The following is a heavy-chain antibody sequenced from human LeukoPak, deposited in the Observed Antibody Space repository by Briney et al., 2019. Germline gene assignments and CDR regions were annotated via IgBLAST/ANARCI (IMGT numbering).Heavy chain of an antibody. D-gene: IGHD1-26*01. Sequence: SETLSLTCTVSGGSISWTSYYWGWIRQPPGKGLELIGSFYYNGSTYYNPSLKSRVTISVDTSKNQFSLKLSSVTAADTAVYYCARHNRGGGSYNWGQGTLVTVSS. CDR1: GGSISWTSYY. V-gene: IGHV4-39*01. CDR2: FYYNGST. CDR3: ARHNRGGGSYN. J-gene: IGHJ4*02.